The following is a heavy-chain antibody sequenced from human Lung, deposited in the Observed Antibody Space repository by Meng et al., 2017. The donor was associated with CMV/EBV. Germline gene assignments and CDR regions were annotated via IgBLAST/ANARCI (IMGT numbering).Heavy chain of an antibody. CDR3: TRSYYYDRNGYFYY. CDR1: GYTFTGYY. D-gene: IGHD3-22*01. Sequence: SGYTFTGYYIHWVRQAPGQGLEWMGRVDPTNGGTHYARTFQGRVTMTTDTSISTAYMELRRLRSDDTAMYYCTRSYYYDRNGYFYYWGQGTLVTVSS. CDR2: VDPTNGGT. V-gene: IGHV1-2*06. J-gene: IGHJ4*02.